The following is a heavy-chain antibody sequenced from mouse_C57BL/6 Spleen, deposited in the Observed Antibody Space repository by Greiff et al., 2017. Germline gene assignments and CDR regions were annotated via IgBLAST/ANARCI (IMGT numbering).Heavy chain of an antibody. V-gene: IGHV1-69*01. CDR2: IDPSDSYT. Sequence: VQLQQPGAELVMPGASVKLSCKASGYAFPSYWMPWVKPRPGQGLELIGEIDPSDSYTNYNPQFKGKSTLTVEKSSSTPYMQLSSLTSEDSAVYYCAKGNEGGELGFAYWGQGTLVTVSA. CDR3: AKGNEGGELGFAY. J-gene: IGHJ3*01. CDR1: GYAFPSYW. D-gene: IGHD4-1*01.